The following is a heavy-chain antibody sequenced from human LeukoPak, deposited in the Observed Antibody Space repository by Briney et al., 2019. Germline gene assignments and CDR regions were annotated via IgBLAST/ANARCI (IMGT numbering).Heavy chain of an antibody. CDR2: TYYRSKWYN. CDR1: GDSVSSKSAA. V-gene: IGHV6-1*01. Sequence: SQTLSLTCAISGDSVSSKSAAWNWIRQSPSRGLEWLGRTYYRSKWYNNYAVSVRSRITINPDTSKNQFSLQLNSVTPEDTALYYCARGTWGSTYYFDYWGQGTLVTVSS. J-gene: IGHJ4*02. D-gene: IGHD7-27*01. CDR3: ARGTWGSTYYFDY.